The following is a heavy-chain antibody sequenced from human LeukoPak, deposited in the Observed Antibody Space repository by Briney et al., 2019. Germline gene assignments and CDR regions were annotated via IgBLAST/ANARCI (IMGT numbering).Heavy chain of an antibody. CDR3: ARAGDESTGHYDSLHF. CDR1: GYTFDENH. CDR2: INPKGGAT. V-gene: IGHV1-2*02. J-gene: IGHJ3*01. D-gene: IGHD2-8*02. Sequence: ASVTVSCKAPGYTFDENHIHWVRQAPGQGPEWMGWINPKGGATDSAQQFQGRLTMTRDTSIGTASMDLSGLRLDDTGIYYCARAGDESTGHYDSLHFWGQGTMVTVSS.